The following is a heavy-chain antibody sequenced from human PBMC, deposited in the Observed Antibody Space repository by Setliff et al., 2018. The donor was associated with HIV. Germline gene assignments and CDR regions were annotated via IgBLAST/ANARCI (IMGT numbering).Heavy chain of an antibody. CDR3: ARDRGYYGSGSYGMDV. D-gene: IGHD3-10*01. Sequence: SETLSLTCAVSGYSISIGYYWGWIRQPPGKGLEWIGNIYHSGSTYYNPSLKSRVTISVDTSKNRFSLKLSSVTAADTAVYYCARDRGYYGSGSYGMDVWGQGTTVTVSS. V-gene: IGHV4-38-2*02. J-gene: IGHJ6*02. CDR2: IYHSGST. CDR1: GYSISIGYY.